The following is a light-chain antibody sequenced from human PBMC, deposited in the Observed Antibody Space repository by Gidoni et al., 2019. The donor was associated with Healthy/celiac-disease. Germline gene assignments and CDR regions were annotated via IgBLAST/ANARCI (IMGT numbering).Light chain of an antibody. Sequence: AIQMTQSPSSLSASVGDRVTITCRARQGIRNDLGWYQQNPGKAPKLLIYAASSLQSGVPSRFSGSGSGTDFTLTISSLQPEDFATYYCLQDYNYPYTFGQGTKLEIK. J-gene: IGKJ2*01. V-gene: IGKV1-6*01. CDR1: QGIRND. CDR3: LQDYNYPYT. CDR2: AAS.